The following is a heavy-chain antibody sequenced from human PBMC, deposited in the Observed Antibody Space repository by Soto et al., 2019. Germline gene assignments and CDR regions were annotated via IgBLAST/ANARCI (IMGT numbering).Heavy chain of an antibody. D-gene: IGHD3-22*01. CDR1: GGSISSSSYY. V-gene: IGHV4-39*01. J-gene: IGHJ3*02. CDR3: ARHYYDSSGYYIRGAFDI. Sequence: SETLSLTCTVSGGSISSSSYYWGWIRQPPGKGLEWIGSIYYSGSTYYNPSLKSRVTISVDTSKNQFSLKLSSVTAADTAVYYCARHYYDSSGYYIRGAFDIWGQGTMVT. CDR2: IYYSGST.